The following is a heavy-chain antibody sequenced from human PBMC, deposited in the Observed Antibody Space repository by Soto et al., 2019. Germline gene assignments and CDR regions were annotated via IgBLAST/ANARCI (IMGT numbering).Heavy chain of an antibody. CDR2: IIPIPGTA. CDR1: GGTFGSYA. D-gene: IGHD2-2*02. CDR3: SSSQGSRTSSYTNYYYYYGIDF. J-gene: IGHJ6*02. Sequence: QVQLVQSGAEVKKPGASVEVSCTASGGTFGSYAISWVRQAPGQGLEWMGGIIPIPGTANDAKEFQGRGTIAADEATRTAYMELSSLRSEDTAVYYCSSSQGSRTSSYTNYYYYYGIDFWGQGTTVTVSS. V-gene: IGHV1-69*01.